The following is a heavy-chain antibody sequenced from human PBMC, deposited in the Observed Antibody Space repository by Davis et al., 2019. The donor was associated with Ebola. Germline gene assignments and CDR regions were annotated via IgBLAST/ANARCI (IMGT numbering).Heavy chain of an antibody. CDR3: AREPVTVTTSSLPAFDIWGQGTIPAFDI. Sequence: GGSLRLSCAASGFTFSNYAMHWVRQAPGTGLERVAVISYDAGNEYYADSVKGRFTISRDNAKNSLYLEMNSLRVEDTAVYYCAREPVTVTTSSLPAFDIWGQGTIPAFDIWGQGTMVTVSS. CDR1: GFTFSNYA. J-gene: IGHJ3*02. D-gene: IGHD4-17*01. CDR2: ISYDAGNE. V-gene: IGHV3-30*03.